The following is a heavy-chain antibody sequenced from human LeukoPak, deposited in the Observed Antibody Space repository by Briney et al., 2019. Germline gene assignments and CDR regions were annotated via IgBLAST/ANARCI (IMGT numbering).Heavy chain of an antibody. CDR1: GFTVSNNY. Sequence: GGSLRLSCAASGFTVSNNYMSWVRQAPGKGLEWVSAISGSGGSTYYADSVKGRFTISRDSSKNTLYLQMNSLRAEDTAVYYCAKDRGHITMVRGVESPPNNWFDPWGQGTLATVSS. V-gene: IGHV3-23*01. D-gene: IGHD3-10*01. J-gene: IGHJ5*02. CDR2: ISGSGGST. CDR3: AKDRGHITMVRGVESPPNNWFDP.